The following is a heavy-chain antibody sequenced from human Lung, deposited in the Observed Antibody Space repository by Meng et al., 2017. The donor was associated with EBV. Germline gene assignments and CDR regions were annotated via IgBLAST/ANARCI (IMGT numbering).Heavy chain of an antibody. CDR2: ISAYNGNT. D-gene: IGHD1-26*01. V-gene: IGHV1-18*01. CDR3: ARVEVGITSGDY. Sequence: QAQRVQSGGEGKKPGASVKVSCKASGYNLTNYGITWVRQAPGQGLEWMGWISAYNGNTNYAQTLQGRLTMTTDTSTSTAYMELRSLRSDDTAVYYCARVEVGITSGDYWGQGTLVTVSS. CDR1: GYNLTNYG. J-gene: IGHJ4*02.